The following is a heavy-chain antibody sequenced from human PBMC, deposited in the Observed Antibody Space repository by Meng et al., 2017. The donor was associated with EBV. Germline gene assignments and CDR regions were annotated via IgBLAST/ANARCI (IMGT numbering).Heavy chain of an antibody. CDR3: NSGSHSPLDS. Sequence: VQVLESGGGMVQPGGSLGLSCAASGLSFSNYAMGWVRQAPGKGLEWVSGISATSVDTYYADSVKGRFAISRDNSKNTVTLHMNILRAEDTAIYYCNSGSHSPLDSWGQGTLVTVSS. D-gene: IGHD1-26*01. CDR2: ISATSVDT. V-gene: IGHV3-23*01. J-gene: IGHJ4*02. CDR1: GLSFSNYA.